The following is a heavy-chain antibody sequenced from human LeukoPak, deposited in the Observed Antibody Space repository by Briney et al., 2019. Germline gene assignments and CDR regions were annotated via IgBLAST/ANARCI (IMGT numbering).Heavy chain of an antibody. CDR1: GGTFSSYA. D-gene: IGHD4-17*01. J-gene: IGHJ6*03. V-gene: IGHV1-69*06. Sequence: GASVKVSCKASGGTFSSYAISWVRQAPGQGLEWMGGIIPIFGTANYAQKFQGRVTITADKPTSTAYMELSSLRSEDTAVYYCAKTTYGDYGDANYYYFYYMDVWGKGTTVTVSS. CDR2: IIPIFGTA. CDR3: AKTTYGDYGDANYYYFYYMDV.